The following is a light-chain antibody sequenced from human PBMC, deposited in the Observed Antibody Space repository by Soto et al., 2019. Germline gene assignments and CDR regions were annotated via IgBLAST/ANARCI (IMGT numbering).Light chain of an antibody. CDR2: ENN. CDR3: QSYDSRLSSWV. V-gene: IGLV1-40*01. J-gene: IGLJ3*02. Sequence: QSVLTQPPSVSGAPGQRVTISCTGSGSNIGAGYDVHWYHQLPGTAPKLLIYENNNRPSGVPDRISGSKSGTSASLAITGLQAEDEADYYCQSYDSRLSSWVFGGGTKLTVL. CDR1: GSNIGAGYD.